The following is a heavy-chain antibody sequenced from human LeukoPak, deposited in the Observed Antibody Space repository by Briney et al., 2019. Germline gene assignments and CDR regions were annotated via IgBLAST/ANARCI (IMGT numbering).Heavy chain of an antibody. J-gene: IGHJ2*01. CDR1: GDSISSYY. Sequence: SETLSLTCTVSGDSISSYYWSWIQQPPGKGLDWIGYVYSSRSTNYNPSLKSRVTISADTSKNQFSLRLSPVTAADTAVYYCARVADQNWYFDLWGRGTLVTVSS. CDR2: VYSSRST. CDR3: ARVADQNWYFDL. V-gene: IGHV4-59*01.